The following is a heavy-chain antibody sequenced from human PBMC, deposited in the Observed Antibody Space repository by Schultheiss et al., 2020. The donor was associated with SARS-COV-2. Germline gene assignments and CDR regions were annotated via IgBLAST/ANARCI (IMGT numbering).Heavy chain of an antibody. CDR3: ARQLDAKYYFDY. CDR1: GGSISSYY. D-gene: IGHD6-6*01. V-gene: IGHV4-59*12. CDR2: IYYSGST. J-gene: IGHJ4*02. Sequence: SETLSLTCTVSGGSISSYYWSWIRQPPGKGLEWIGYIYYSGSTNYNPSLKSRVTISVDTSKNQFSLKLSSVTAADTAVYYCARQLDAKYYFDYWGQGTLVTVSS.